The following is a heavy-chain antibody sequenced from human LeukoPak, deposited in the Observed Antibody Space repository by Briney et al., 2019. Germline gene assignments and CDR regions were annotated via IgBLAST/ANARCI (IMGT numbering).Heavy chain of an antibody. D-gene: IGHD2-21*01. CDR2: INPNSGGT. J-gene: IGHJ5*02. V-gene: IGHV1-2*02. CDR3: ARADRLDGAPYLIGP. Sequence: ASVKVSCKPSGYAFTDYYLHWVRQAPGQGLEWMGWINPNSGGTSSAQKFQGRFTMTRGTSITTVYMEVAWLTSEDTAIYYCARADRLDGAPYLIGPWGQGTLVTVSS. CDR1: GYAFTDYY.